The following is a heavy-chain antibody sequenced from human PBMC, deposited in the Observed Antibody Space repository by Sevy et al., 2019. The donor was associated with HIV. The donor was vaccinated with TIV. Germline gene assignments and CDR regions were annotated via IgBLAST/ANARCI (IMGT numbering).Heavy chain of an antibody. Sequence: ASVKVSCKASGYTFTGYYMHWGRQAPGQGLEWMGRINPNSGGTNYAQKFQGRVTMTRDTSISTAYMELSRLRSDDTAVYYCARGGMLPIGVYCSSTSCYWVGWFDPWGQGTLVTVSS. CDR2: INPNSGGT. D-gene: IGHD2-2*01. CDR1: GYTFTGYY. CDR3: ARGGMLPIGVYCSSTSCYWVGWFDP. V-gene: IGHV1-2*06. J-gene: IGHJ5*02.